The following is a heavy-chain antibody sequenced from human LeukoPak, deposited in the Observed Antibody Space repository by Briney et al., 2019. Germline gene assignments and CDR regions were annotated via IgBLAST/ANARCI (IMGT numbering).Heavy chain of an antibody. V-gene: IGHV5-51*07. J-gene: IGHJ4*02. D-gene: IGHD6-19*01. CDR2: IYPGDSDT. CDR3: ARRDSDWDY. Sequence: KPGASLKISCKGSGYSFSTYWIGWVHQVPGKGLEWMGIIYPGDSDTRYSPSFQGQVTMSADKSITTVYLQWSTLKASDTAIYYCARRDSDWDYWGQGTLVTVSS. CDR1: GYSFSTYW.